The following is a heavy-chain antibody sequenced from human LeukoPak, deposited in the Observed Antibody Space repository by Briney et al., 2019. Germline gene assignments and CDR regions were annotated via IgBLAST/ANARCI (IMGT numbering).Heavy chain of an antibody. CDR2: IRYDGSNK. J-gene: IGHJ4*02. V-gene: IGHV3-30*02. D-gene: IGHD3-22*01. CDR1: GFTFSSYG. Sequence: GGSLGLSCAASGFTFSSYGMHWVRQAPGKGLEWVAFIRYDGSNKYYADSVKGRFTISRDNSKNTLYLQMNSLRAEDTAVYYCATFTYYYDSSGYSRGDYWGQGTLVTVSS. CDR3: ATFTYYYDSSGYSRGDY.